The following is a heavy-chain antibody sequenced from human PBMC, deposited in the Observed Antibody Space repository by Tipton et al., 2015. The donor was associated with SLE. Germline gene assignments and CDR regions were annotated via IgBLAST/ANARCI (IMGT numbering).Heavy chain of an antibody. CDR2: IYYSGST. V-gene: IGHV4-59*12. J-gene: IGHJ4*02. CDR3: ARGGGPFFDY. CDR1: GGSISSYY. D-gene: IGHD2-15*01. Sequence: TLSLTCTVSGGSISSYYWSWIRQPPGKGLEWIGYIYYSGSTNYNPSLRSRVTISVDTSKNQFSLKLNSVTAADTAVYYCARGGGPFFDYWGQGTLVTVSS.